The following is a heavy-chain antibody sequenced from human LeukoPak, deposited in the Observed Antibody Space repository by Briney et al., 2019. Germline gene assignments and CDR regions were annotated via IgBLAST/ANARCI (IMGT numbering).Heavy chain of an antibody. Sequence: PSETLSLTCSVSGGSISSYYWSWIRQPPGKGLEWIGYIYYSGSTNYNPSLKGPVTISVDTSKNQFSLKLRSVTAADTAVYYCARVVAGTRYFQHWGQGTLVTVSS. CDR1: GGSISSYY. V-gene: IGHV4-59*01. D-gene: IGHD6-19*01. J-gene: IGHJ1*01. CDR3: ARVVAGTRYFQH. CDR2: IYYSGST.